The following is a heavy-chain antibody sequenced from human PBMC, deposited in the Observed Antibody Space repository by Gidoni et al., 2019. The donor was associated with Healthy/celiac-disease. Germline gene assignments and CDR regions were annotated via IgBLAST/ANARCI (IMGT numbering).Heavy chain of an antibody. CDR2: ISWDGGST. J-gene: IGHJ4*02. Sequence: EVQLVESGGVVVQPGGSLRLSCAASGFTFDDYTMHWVRQAPGKGLEWVSLISWDGGSTYYADSVKGRFTIFRDNSKNSLYLQMNSLRTEDTALYYCARGGYSSGWYFGYWGQGTLVTVSS. CDR3: ARGGYSSGWYFGY. D-gene: IGHD6-19*01. V-gene: IGHV3-43*01. CDR1: GFTFDDYT.